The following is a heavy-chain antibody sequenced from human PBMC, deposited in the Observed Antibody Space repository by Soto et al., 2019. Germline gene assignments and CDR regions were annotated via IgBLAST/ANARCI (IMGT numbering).Heavy chain of an antibody. CDR1: GYTFTSYG. D-gene: IGHD2-8*01. J-gene: IGHJ6*02. V-gene: IGHV1-18*01. CDR2: ISAYNGNT. CDR3: ARGRSGYCTNGVCYDYYYYGMDI. Sequence: GASVKVSCKASGYTFTSYGISWVRQAPGQGLEWMGWISAYNGNTNYAQKLQGRVTMTTDTSTSTAYMELRSLRSDDTAVYYCARGRSGYCTNGVCYDYYYYGMDIWGQGTTVTVSS.